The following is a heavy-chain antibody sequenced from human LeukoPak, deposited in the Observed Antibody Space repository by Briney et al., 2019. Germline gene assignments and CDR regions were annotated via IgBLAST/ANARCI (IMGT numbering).Heavy chain of an antibody. Sequence: PGGSLRLSCAASKFTFSNYVMHWVRQAPGKGLEWVAVISYDGSDKYYADSVKGRFTISRDNSKNTLYLQMNSLRAEDTAVYYCAKDRVAARPGTLADAFDIWGQGTMVTVSS. J-gene: IGHJ3*02. CDR3: AKDRVAARPGTLADAFDI. CDR2: ISYDGSDK. D-gene: IGHD6-6*01. V-gene: IGHV3-30*18. CDR1: KFTFSNYV.